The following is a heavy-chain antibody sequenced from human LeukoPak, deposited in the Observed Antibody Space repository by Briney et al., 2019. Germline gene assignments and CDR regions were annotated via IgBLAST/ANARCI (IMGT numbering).Heavy chain of an antibody. D-gene: IGHD4-17*01. CDR2: IYYSGST. CDR3: ARGSDDYGDLFDY. Sequence: SQTLSLTCTVSGGSISSGDYYWSWIRQPPGKGLEWIGYIYYSGSTYYNPSLKSRVTISVDTSKNQFSLKLSSVTAADTAVYYCARGSDDYGDLFDYWGQGTTVTVSS. J-gene: IGHJ4*03. V-gene: IGHV4-30-4*01. CDR1: GGSISSGDYY.